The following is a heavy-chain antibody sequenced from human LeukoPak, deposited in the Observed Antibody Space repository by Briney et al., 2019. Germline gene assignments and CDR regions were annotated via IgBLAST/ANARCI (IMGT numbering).Heavy chain of an antibody. J-gene: IGHJ4*02. Sequence: PSETLSLTCTVSGGSISSGSYYWSWIRQPAGKGLEWIGRIYTSGSTNYNPSLKSRVTISVDTSKNQFSLKLSSVTAADTAVYYCARSFPAAMPFDYWGQGTLVTVSS. CDR3: ARSFPAAMPFDY. CDR2: IYTSGST. CDR1: GGSISSGSYY. V-gene: IGHV4-61*02. D-gene: IGHD2-2*01.